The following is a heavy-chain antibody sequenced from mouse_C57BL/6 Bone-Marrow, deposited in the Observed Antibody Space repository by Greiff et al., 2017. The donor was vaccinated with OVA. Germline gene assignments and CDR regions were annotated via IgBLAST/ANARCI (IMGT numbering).Heavy chain of an antibody. CDR2: IRNKANNHAT. CDR3: TRPGPGWYFDV. J-gene: IGHJ1*03. V-gene: IGHV6-6*01. Sequence: EVQLQQSGGGLVQPGGSMKLSCAASGFTFSDAWMDWVRQSPEKGLEWVAEIRNKANNHATYYAESVKGRFTISRDDSKSSVYLQMNSLRAEDTGIYYCTRPGPGWYFDVWGTGTTVTVSS. D-gene: IGHD3-3*01. CDR1: GFTFSDAW.